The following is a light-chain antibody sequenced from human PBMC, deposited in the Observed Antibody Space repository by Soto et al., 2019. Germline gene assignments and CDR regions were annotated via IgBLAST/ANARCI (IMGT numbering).Light chain of an antibody. CDR3: QQYNNWRGT. V-gene: IGKV3-15*01. CDR1: QSVSSN. Sequence: EIVMTQSPATLSVSPGERATLSCRASQSVSSNLAWYQQKPGQAPRLLIYGASTRATGIPARFSGSRSGTEFTLTINSLHSEDFAVYYWQQYNNWRGTFGQGTKVEIK. J-gene: IGKJ1*01. CDR2: GAS.